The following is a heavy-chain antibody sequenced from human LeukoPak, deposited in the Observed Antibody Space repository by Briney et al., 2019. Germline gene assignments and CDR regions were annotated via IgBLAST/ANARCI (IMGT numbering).Heavy chain of an antibody. Sequence: GGSLRLSCAASGFTFSSYGMHWVRQAPGKGLEWVAVIWYDGSNKYYADSVKGRFTISRDNSKNTLYLQMNSLRAEDTAVYYCAKGLYSSGWYFSYWGQGTLVTVSS. CDR2: IWYDGSNK. CDR3: AKGLYSSGWYFSY. D-gene: IGHD6-19*01. J-gene: IGHJ4*02. CDR1: GFTFSSYG. V-gene: IGHV3-33*06.